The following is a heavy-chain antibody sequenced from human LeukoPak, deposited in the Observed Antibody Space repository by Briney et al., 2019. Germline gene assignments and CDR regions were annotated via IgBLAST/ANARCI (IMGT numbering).Heavy chain of an antibody. Sequence: PGRSLRLSCAASGFTFDDYAMHWVRQAPGKGLEWVSGITWNSGNIGYADSVKGRFTISRDNAKNSLYLQMNSLRAEDTAVYYCARDGRRWLQLDWGQGTLVTVSS. CDR2: ITWNSGNI. CDR3: ARDGRRWLQLD. J-gene: IGHJ4*02. D-gene: IGHD5-24*01. CDR1: GFTFDDYA. V-gene: IGHV3-9*01.